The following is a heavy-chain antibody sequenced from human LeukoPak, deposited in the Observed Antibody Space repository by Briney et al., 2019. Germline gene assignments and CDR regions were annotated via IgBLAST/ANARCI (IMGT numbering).Heavy chain of an antibody. CDR3: AKVDYYGSGSYSGIFDY. CDR1: GFTFNNYA. V-gene: IGHV3-23*01. Sequence: GGSLRLSCAASGFTFNNYAMSWVRQAPGKGLEWVSAISGSGGSTYYADSVKGRFTISRDNSKNTLYLQMNSLRAEDTAVYYCAKVDYYGSGSYSGIFDYWGQGTLVTVSS. J-gene: IGHJ4*02. CDR2: ISGSGGST. D-gene: IGHD3-10*01.